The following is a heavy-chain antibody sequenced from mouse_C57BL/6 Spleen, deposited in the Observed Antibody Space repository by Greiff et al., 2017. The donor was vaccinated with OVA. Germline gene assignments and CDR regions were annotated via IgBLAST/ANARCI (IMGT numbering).Heavy chain of an antibody. V-gene: IGHV1-54*01. Sequence: QVQLQQSGAELVRPGTSVKVSCKASGYAFTNYLIEWVKQRPGQGLEWIGVINPGSGGTNYNEKFKGKATLTADKSSSTAYMQLSSLTSEDSAVYFCARGTCLFDYWGQGTTLTVSS. CDR1: GYAFTNYL. CDR2: INPGSGGT. J-gene: IGHJ2*01. CDR3: ARGTCLFDY. D-gene: IGHD3-3*01.